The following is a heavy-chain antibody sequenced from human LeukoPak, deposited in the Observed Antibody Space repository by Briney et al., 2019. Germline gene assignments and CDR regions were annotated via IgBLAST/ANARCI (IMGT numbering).Heavy chain of an antibody. V-gene: IGHV4-30-4*08. CDR1: GGSISSGDYY. CDR3: ARWGIAVAFDY. D-gene: IGHD6-19*01. CDR2: IYYSGST. Sequence: SETLSLTCTVSGGSISSGDYYWSWIRQPPGKGLEWIGYIYYSGSTYYNPSLKSRVTISVDTSKNQISLKLSSVTAADTAVYYCARWGIAVAFDYWGQGTLVTVSS. J-gene: IGHJ4*02.